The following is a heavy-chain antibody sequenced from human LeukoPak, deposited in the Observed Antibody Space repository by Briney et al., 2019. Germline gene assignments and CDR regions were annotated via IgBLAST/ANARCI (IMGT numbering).Heavy chain of an antibody. CDR1: GGSISSGGYS. Sequence: PSETLSLTCAVSGGSISSGGYSWSWIRQPPGKGLEWIGYIYHSGSTYYNPSLKGRVTISVDRSKNQFSLKLGSVTAADTAVYYCARAEMYGMDVWGQGTTVTVSS. CDR2: IYHSGST. CDR3: ARAEMYGMDV. J-gene: IGHJ6*02. V-gene: IGHV4-30-2*01.